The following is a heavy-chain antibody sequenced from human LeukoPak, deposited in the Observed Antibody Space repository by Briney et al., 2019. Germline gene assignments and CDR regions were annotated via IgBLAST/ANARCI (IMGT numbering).Heavy chain of an antibody. J-gene: IGHJ2*01. CDR3: ARDRSDWYFDL. Sequence: ASVKVSCKASGYTFTGYYMHWVRQAPGQGLEWMGWINPNSGGTNYAQKFQGRVTMTRDTSISTAYMELRSLRSDDTAVYYCARDRSDWYFDLWGRGTLVTVSS. CDR1: GYTFTGYY. CDR2: INPNSGGT. V-gene: IGHV1-2*02.